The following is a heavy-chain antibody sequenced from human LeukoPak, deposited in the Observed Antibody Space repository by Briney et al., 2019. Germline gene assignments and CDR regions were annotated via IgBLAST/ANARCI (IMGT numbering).Heavy chain of an antibody. CDR2: IYYSGRT. CDR3: AREPSRLAIFGVVIEYFYYYMDV. V-gene: IGHV4-39*07. D-gene: IGHD3-3*01. Sequence: PSETLSLTCTISGGSIGSTTYYWGWVRQPPGKGLEWIGSIYYSGRTYYSPSLKSRVSISVDTSKNQFSLRLSSVTAADTAVYYCAREPSRLAIFGVVIEYFYYYMDVWGQGTTVTVSS. CDR1: GGSIGSTTYY. J-gene: IGHJ6*03.